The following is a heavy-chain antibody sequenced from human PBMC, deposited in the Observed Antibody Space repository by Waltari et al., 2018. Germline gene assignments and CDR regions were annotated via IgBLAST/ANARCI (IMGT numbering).Heavy chain of an antibody. CDR3: ARGILNWFDP. CDR1: GGTFSSYD. CDR2: IIPIFGTA. V-gene: IGHV1-69*12. Sequence: QVQLVQSGAEVKKPASSVMVSCKASGGTFSSYDISWVRQAPGQGLEWMGGIIPIFGTANYAQKFQGRVTITADESTSTAYMELSSLRSEDTAGYYGARGILNWFDPWGQGTLVTVSS. J-gene: IGHJ5*02. D-gene: IGHD2-21*01.